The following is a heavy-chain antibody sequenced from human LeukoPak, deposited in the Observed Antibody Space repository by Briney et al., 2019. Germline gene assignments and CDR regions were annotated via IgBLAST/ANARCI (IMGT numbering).Heavy chain of an antibody. J-gene: IGHJ5*02. CDR2: INHSGST. CDR3: AKYSYGYWFDP. V-gene: IGHV4-34*01. Sequence: SETLSLTCVVSGYSISSGYYWSWIRQPPGKGLEWIGEINHSGSTNYNPSLKSRVTISVDTSKNQFSLKLSSVTAADTAVYYCAKYSYGYWFDPWGQGTLVTVSS. CDR1: GYSISSGYY. D-gene: IGHD5-18*01.